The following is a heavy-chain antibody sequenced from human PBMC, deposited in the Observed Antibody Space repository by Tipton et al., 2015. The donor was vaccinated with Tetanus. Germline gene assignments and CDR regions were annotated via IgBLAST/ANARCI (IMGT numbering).Heavy chain of an antibody. Sequence: TLSLTCTVSGDSIGTHFWTWIRQAPGKGLEWIAYIYHTGSTTYNPSLQSRVTISVDTSKNQFSLKLSSVTAADTAVYYCARDQRIRFLEPTSFFFNYGMDVWGQGTTVTVSS. CDR3: ARDQRIRFLEPTSFFFNYGMDV. V-gene: IGHV4-59*11. CDR2: IYHTGST. D-gene: IGHD3-3*01. CDR1: GDSIGTHF. J-gene: IGHJ6*02.